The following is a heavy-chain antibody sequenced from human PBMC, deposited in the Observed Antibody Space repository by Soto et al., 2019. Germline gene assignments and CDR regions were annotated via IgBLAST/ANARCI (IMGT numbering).Heavy chain of an antibody. D-gene: IGHD6-13*01. CDR3: ARTSAAGKYYYGMDV. CDR2: IYPGDSDT. Sequence: PGESLKISCKGSGYSFIDCWIGWVRQVPGKGLEWMGVIYPGDSDTRYSPSFQGQVTISADKSISTAYLQWSSLKATDTVMYYCARTSAAGKYYYGMDVWGQGTTVTVSS. V-gene: IGHV5-51*01. J-gene: IGHJ6*02. CDR1: GYSFIDCW.